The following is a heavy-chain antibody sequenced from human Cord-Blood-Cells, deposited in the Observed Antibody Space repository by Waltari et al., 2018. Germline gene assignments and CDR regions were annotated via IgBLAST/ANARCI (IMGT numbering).Heavy chain of an antibody. CDR3: ARDRRHYDFWSGYYYYYYMDG. V-gene: IGHV3-7*01. Sequence: EVQLVESGGGLVQPGGSLRLSCAASGFTFSSYWMSWVRQAPGKGLEWVANLKQGGSENDNVDSVKGRFTISRDNAKNSRYLKMNSLRAEDTAVYYCARDRRHYDFWSGYYYYYYMDGWGKGTTVTVSS. J-gene: IGHJ6*03. D-gene: IGHD3-3*01. CDR1: GFTFSSYW. CDR2: LKQGGSEN.